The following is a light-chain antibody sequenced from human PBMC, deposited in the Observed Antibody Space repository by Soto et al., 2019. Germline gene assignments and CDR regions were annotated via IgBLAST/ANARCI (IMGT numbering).Light chain of an antibody. Sequence: QSALTQPASVSGSPGQSITISCTGTSSDVGGYNYVSWYQHHPGKVPKLMIYEVSNRPLGISNRFSGSKSGNTASLTISGLQSVDEADYYCSSYTTSYTEVFGGGTKLTVL. V-gene: IGLV2-14*01. CDR3: SSYTTSYTEV. CDR2: EVS. CDR1: SSDVGGYNY. J-gene: IGLJ2*01.